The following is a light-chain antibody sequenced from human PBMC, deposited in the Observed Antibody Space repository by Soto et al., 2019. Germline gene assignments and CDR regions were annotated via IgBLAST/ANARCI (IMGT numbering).Light chain of an antibody. Sequence: DIQMTQSPSSVSASVGDRITITCRASQDISRWLAWYQQKPGRAPNLLIYTASTLESGVPSRFSGSGSATDFTLTISNLQPEDFATYYCQQVDSFPLTVGGGTKVEIK. V-gene: IGKV1D-12*01. CDR1: QDISRW. CDR3: QQVDSFPLT. J-gene: IGKJ4*01. CDR2: TAS.